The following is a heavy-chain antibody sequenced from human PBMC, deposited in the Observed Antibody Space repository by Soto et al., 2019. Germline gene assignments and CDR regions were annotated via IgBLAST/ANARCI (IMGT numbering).Heavy chain of an antibody. Sequence: PSETLSLTCTVSGGSISSGGYYWSWIRQHPGKGLEWIGYIYYSGSTYYNPSLKSRVTISVDTSKNQFSLKLSSVTAADTAVYYCASLINDIEGPIWFDPWGQGTLVTVSS. CDR3: ASLINDIEGPIWFDP. J-gene: IGHJ5*02. V-gene: IGHV4-31*03. D-gene: IGHD5-12*01. CDR1: GGSISSGGYY. CDR2: IYYSGST.